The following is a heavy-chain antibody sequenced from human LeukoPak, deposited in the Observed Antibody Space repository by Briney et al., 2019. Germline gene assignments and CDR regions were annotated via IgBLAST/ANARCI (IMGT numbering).Heavy chain of an antibody. Sequence: HPGGSLRLSCAASGFTFSSYDMHWVRQATGKGLEWVSAIGTAGDTYYPGSVKGRFTISRENAKNSLYLQMNSLRAGDTAVYYCARARGGYCSGGSCPFDLWGRGTLVTVSS. J-gene: IGHJ2*01. CDR3: ARARGGYCSGGSCPFDL. CDR2: IGTAGDT. D-gene: IGHD2-15*01. V-gene: IGHV3-13*01. CDR1: GFTFSSYD.